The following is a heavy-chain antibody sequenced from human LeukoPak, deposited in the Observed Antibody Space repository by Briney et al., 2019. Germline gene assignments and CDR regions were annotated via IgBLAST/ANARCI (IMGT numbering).Heavy chain of an antibody. V-gene: IGHV1-46*01. CDR2: INPSGGST. D-gene: IGHD5-24*01. J-gene: IGHJ4*02. CDR1: GYTFASYY. CDR3: ARDRWYGYRYFDY. Sequence: EASVKVSCKASGYTFASYYIHWVRQAPGQGLEWMGIINPSGGSTSYAQKFQGRVTMTRDTSTSTVYMELSSLRSEDTAMYYCARDRWYGYRYFDYWGQGTLVTVSS.